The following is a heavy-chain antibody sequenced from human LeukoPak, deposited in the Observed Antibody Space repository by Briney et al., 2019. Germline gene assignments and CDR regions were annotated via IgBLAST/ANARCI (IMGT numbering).Heavy chain of an antibody. CDR3: AGDREVVPAAFDY. V-gene: IGHV1-69*04. J-gene: IGHJ4*02. CDR1: GGTFSSYA. Sequence: SVKVSCKASGGTFSSYAISWVRQAPGQGLKWMGRIIPILGIANYAQKFQGRVTITADKSTSTAYMELSSLRSEDTAVYYCAGDREVVPAAFDYWGQGTLVTVSS. CDR2: IIPILGIA. D-gene: IGHD2-2*01.